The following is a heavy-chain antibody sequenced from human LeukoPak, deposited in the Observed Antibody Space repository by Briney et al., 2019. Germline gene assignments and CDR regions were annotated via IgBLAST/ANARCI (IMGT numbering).Heavy chain of an antibody. D-gene: IGHD3-10*01. CDR3: TTAHYYGSGSYYNGDNYFDY. CDR1: GYTLTESS. V-gene: IGHV1-24*01. CDR2: FDPEDGET. Sequence: ASVKVSCKVSGYTLTESSMHWVRQAPGKGLEWMGGFDPEDGETIYAQKFQGRVTMTEDTSTDTAYMELSSLRSEDTAVYYCTTAHYYGSGSYYNGDNYFDYWGQGTLVTVSS. J-gene: IGHJ4*02.